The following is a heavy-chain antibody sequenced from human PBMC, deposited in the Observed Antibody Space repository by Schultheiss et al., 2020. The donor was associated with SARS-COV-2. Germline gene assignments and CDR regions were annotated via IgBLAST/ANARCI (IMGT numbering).Heavy chain of an antibody. D-gene: IGHD2-15*01. CDR3: VRDRSWWTPYNCFDL. CDR1: GFTFGSYN. V-gene: IGHV3-21*01. J-gene: IGHJ5*02. CDR2: IRSSGRDI. Sequence: GSLRLSCAASGFTFGSYNMHWVRQAPGKGLEFVASIRSSGRDIYYADSMQGRFTASRDNANNSLYLQMHSLRAEDTAVYYCVRDRSWWTPYNCFDLWGRGTLVTVSS.